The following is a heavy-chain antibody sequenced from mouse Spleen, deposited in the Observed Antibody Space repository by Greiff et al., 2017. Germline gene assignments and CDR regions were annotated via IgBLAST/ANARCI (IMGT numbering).Heavy chain of an antibody. CDR2: IDPETGGT. Sequence: QVQLQQSGAELVRPGASVTLSCKASGYTFTDYEMHWVKQTPVHGLEWIGAIDPETGGTAYNQKFKGKAILTADKSSSTAYMELRSLTSEDSAVYYCTRILYYYGSSYGYWGQGTTLTVSS. J-gene: IGHJ2*01. D-gene: IGHD1-1*01. CDR1: GYTFTDYE. CDR3: TRILYYYGSSYGY. V-gene: IGHV1-15*01.